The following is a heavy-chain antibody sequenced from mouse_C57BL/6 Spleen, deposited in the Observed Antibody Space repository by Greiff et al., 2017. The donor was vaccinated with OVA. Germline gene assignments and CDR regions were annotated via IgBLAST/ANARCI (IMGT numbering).Heavy chain of an antibody. D-gene: IGHD2-1*01. CDR3: ARDSYYGNYVWYFDV. CDR2: ISYDGSN. V-gene: IGHV3-6*01. Sequence: EVKLLESGPGLVKPSQSLSLTCSVTGYSITSGYYWNWIRQFPGNKLEWMGYISYDGSNNYNPSLKNRISITRDTSKNQFFLKLNSVTTEDTATHYCARDSYYGNYVWYFDVWGTGTTVTVSS. CDR1: GYSITSGYY. J-gene: IGHJ1*03.